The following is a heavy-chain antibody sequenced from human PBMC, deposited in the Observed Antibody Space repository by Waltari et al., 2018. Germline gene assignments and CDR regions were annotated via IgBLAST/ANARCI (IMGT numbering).Heavy chain of an antibody. CDR3: ARGVAAAGTWYFDL. J-gene: IGHJ2*01. D-gene: IGHD6-13*01. CDR2: IYYSGST. Sequence: QVQLQESGPGLVKPSQNLSVTCTVSGGSISSGDYYWSWIRQPPGKGLEWIGYIYYSGSTYYNPSLKSRVTISVDTSKNQFSLKLSSVTAADTAVYYCARGVAAAGTWYFDLWGRGTLVTVSS. CDR1: GGSISSGDYY. V-gene: IGHV4-30-4*08.